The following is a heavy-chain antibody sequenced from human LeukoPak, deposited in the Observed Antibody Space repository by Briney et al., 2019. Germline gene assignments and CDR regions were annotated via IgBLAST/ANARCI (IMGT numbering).Heavy chain of an antibody. CDR1: AFTFRCNW. J-gene: IGHJ6*01. CDR2: TKQDGKEY. CDR3: ARGLQSSDYYYYGMDV. V-gene: IGHV3-7*01. Sequence: QPGGSLRLSCAAYAFTFRCNWMRRVPPAPGKGLEWVASTKQDGKEYAYVDSVKGRLTISRDNAKNSLYLQMNSLRAEDTAVYYCARGLQSSDYYYYGMDVWGQGTTVTVSS. D-gene: IGHD4-11*01.